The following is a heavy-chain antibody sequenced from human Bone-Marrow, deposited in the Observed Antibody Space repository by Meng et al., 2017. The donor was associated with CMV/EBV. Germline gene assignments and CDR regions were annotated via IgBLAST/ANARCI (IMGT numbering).Heavy chain of an antibody. Sequence: GESLKISCAASGFTFDDYGMSWVRQAPGKGLEWVSGINWNGGSTRYADSVKGRFTISRDNARNTLYLQMNSLRAEDTAVYYCARGGSWQKLDDWGQGTLVTVSS. D-gene: IGHD6-13*01. CDR1: GFTFDDYG. CDR2: INWNGGST. J-gene: IGHJ4*02. CDR3: ARGGSWQKLDD. V-gene: IGHV3-20*04.